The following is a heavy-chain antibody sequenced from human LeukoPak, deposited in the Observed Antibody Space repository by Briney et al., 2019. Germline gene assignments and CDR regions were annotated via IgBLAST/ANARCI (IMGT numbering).Heavy chain of an antibody. V-gene: IGHV1-18*01. CDR1: GYTFSNYG. D-gene: IGHD6-13*01. J-gene: IGHJ4*02. Sequence: GASVKVSCKASGYTFSNYGLTWVRQVPGQGLEYMGWISAYNGNTNYAQNLQGRVTMTTDTSTSTGYMELRSPRSDDTAVYYCARDWSNSKSAPDHWGQGTLVIVSS. CDR3: ARDWSNSKSAPDH. CDR2: ISAYNGNT.